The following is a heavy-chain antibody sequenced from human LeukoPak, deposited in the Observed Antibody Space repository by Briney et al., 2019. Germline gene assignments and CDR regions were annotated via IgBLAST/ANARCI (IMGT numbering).Heavy chain of an antibody. V-gene: IGHV3-30*18. CDR1: GFAFTSYP. D-gene: IGHD3-9*01. CDR2: ISYDGSNK. J-gene: IGHJ5*02. CDR3: AKNRALRYPGWFDP. Sequence: GGSLRLSCVASGFAFTSYPMHWVRQAPGKGLEWLALISYDGSNKDYADSVKGRFTVSRDNSRNTLYLQMNSLRAEDTAVYYCAKNRALRYPGWFDPWGQGTLVTVSS.